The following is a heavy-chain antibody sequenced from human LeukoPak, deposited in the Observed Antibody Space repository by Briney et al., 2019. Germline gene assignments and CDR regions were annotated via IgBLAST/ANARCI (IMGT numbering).Heavy chain of an antibody. V-gene: IGHV3-48*04. D-gene: IGHD6-13*01. CDR1: GFTFRSYW. Sequence: PGGSLRLSCAVSGFTFRSYWMNWVRQAPGKGLEWLSYISGSSSTIYYADSVRGRLTISRDNAKNSLYLQMNSLRAEDTAVYYCARDQGSSWYYWFDPWGQGTLVTVSS. J-gene: IGHJ5*02. CDR3: ARDQGSSWYYWFDP. CDR2: ISGSSSTI.